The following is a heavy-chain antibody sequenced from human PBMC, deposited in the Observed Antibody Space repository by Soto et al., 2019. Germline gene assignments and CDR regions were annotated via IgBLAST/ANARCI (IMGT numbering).Heavy chain of an antibody. J-gene: IGHJ6*02. V-gene: IGHV5-51*01. Sequence: GESLKISCKGSGYSFTSYWIGWVRRMPGKGLEWMGIIYPGDSDTRYSPSFQGQVTISADKSISTAYLQWSSLKASDTAMYYCAGGGVRGVITRTRDYYGMDVWGQGTTVNVSS. CDR2: IYPGDSDT. CDR1: GYSFTSYW. CDR3: AGGGVRGVITRTRDYYGMDV. D-gene: IGHD3-10*01.